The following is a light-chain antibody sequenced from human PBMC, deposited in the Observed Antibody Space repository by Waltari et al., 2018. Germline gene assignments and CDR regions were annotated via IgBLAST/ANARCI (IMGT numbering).Light chain of an antibody. CDR3: SSYTSSSTPGV. V-gene: IGLV2-14*01. Sequence: QSALTQPASVSGSPGQSITISCTGTSSDVGGYNYVSWYQQHPGKAPKLMIYDVSKRPSGVSNRCAGSKSGNTASLTISGLQAEDEADYYCSSYTSSSTPGVFGGGTKLTVL. J-gene: IGLJ3*02. CDR1: SSDVGGYNY. CDR2: DVS.